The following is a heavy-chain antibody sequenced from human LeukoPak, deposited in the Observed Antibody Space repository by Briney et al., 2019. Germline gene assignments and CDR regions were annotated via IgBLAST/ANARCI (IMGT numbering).Heavy chain of an antibody. D-gene: IGHD4-17*01. CDR3: ARNGGDNYGDLEY. J-gene: IGHJ4*02. Sequence: GGSLRLSCAASGFTFSSYEMNWVRQAPGKGLEWVSYISSSGSTIYYADSVKGRFTISRDNAKNTLYLQMNSLIAEDTAVYYCARNGGDNYGDLEYWGQGTLVTVSS. CDR2: ISSSGSTI. V-gene: IGHV3-48*03. CDR1: GFTFSSYE.